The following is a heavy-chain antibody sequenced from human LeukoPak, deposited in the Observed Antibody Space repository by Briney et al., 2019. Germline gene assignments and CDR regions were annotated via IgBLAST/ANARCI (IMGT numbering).Heavy chain of an antibody. V-gene: IGHV4-34*01. CDR2: INHSGST. CDR1: GGSFSGYY. J-gene: IGHJ6*02. Sequence: SETLSLTCAVYGGSFSGYYWSWIRQPPGKGLEWIGEINHSGSTNYNPSLKSRVTISVGTSKNQFSLKLSSVTAADTAVYYCARGQTYYYYYYGMDVWGQGTTVTVSS. CDR3: ARGQTYYYYYYGMDV.